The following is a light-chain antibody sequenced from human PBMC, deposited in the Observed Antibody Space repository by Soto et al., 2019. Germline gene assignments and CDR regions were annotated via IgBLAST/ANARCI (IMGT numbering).Light chain of an antibody. CDR3: QQYSSSPRT. Sequence: EIQMTQSPSSLSASLGDRVTIPCRASQGISNYLAWYQQKPGKVPKLLIYAASTLQSGVPSRFSGSGSGTDFTLTISRLEPEDFAVYYCQQYSSSPRTFGQGTKVDI. V-gene: IGKV1-27*01. CDR1: QGISNY. J-gene: IGKJ1*01. CDR2: AAS.